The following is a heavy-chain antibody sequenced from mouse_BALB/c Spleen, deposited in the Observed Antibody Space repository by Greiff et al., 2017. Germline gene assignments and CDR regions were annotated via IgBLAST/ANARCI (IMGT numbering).Heavy chain of an antibody. CDR1: GFTFSSYA. V-gene: IGHV5-9-4*01. CDR3: AAGGSSSWFAY. Sequence: DVKLVESGGGLVKPGGSLKLSCAASGFTFSSYAMSWVRQSPEKRLEWVAEISSGGSYTYYPDTVTGRFTISRDNAKNTLYLEMSSLRSEDTAMYYCAAGGSSSWFAYWGQGTLVTVSA. D-gene: IGHD1-1*01. J-gene: IGHJ3*01. CDR2: ISSGGSYT.